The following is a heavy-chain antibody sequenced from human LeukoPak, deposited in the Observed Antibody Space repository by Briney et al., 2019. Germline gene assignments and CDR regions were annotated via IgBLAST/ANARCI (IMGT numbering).Heavy chain of an antibody. CDR1: GYTFTDYY. Sequence: ASVKVSCKASGYTFTDYYMHWVRQAPGQGLEWMGWINPNSGGTNYAQKFQGRVTMTRDTSISTAYMELSRLRSDDTAVYYCARGRGYYDSSGYYPYYFDYWGQGTLVTVSS. CDR2: INPNSGGT. D-gene: IGHD3-22*01. CDR3: ARGRGYYDSSGYYPYYFDY. V-gene: IGHV1-2*02. J-gene: IGHJ4*02.